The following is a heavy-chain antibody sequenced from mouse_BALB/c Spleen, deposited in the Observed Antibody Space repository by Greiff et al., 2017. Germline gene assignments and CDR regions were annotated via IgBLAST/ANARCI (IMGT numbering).Heavy chain of an antibody. CDR2: IWGDGST. Sequence: VKLMESGPGLVAPSQSLSITCTVSGFSLTGYGVNWVRQPPGKGLEWLGMIWGDGSTDYNSALKSRLSISKDNSKSQVFLKMNSLQTDDTARYYCARDAGDGYYVGYFDVWGAGTTVTVSS. J-gene: IGHJ1*01. CDR1: GFSLTGYG. CDR3: ARDAGDGYYVGYFDV. V-gene: IGHV2-6-7*01. D-gene: IGHD2-3*01.